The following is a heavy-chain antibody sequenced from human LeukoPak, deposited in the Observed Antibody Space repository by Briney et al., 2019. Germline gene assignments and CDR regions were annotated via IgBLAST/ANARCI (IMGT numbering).Heavy chain of an antibody. J-gene: IGHJ4*02. V-gene: IGHV3-33*01. Sequence: GGSLRLSCAASGSTFSSYGMHWVRQAPGKGLEWVAVIWYDGSNKYYADSVKGRFTISRDNSKNTLYLQMNSLRAEDTAVYYCARDLIVGATIGSHFDYWGQGTLVTVSS. CDR1: GSTFSSYG. CDR3: ARDLIVGATIGSHFDY. D-gene: IGHD1-26*01. CDR2: IWYDGSNK.